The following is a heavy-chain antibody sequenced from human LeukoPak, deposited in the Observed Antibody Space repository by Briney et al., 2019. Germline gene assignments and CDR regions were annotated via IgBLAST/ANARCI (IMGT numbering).Heavy chain of an antibody. Sequence: SQTLPLTCTVSGGSISSGSYFWRWIRQPAGRGLEWIGRIYTSGSANYNPSLKSRVTISVDTSKNQFSLKLSSVTAADTAVYYCAATYYYDSSGYWGYFDYWGQGTLVTVSS. CDR3: AATYYYDSSGYWGYFDY. V-gene: IGHV4-61*02. J-gene: IGHJ4*02. D-gene: IGHD3-22*01. CDR2: IYTSGSA. CDR1: GGSISSGSYF.